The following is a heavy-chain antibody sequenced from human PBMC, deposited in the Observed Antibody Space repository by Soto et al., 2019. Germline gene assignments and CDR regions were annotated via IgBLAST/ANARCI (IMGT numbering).Heavy chain of an antibody. CDR1: GYSISSGYY. CDR2: IYHSGST. V-gene: IGHV4-38-2*01. J-gene: IGHJ5*02. D-gene: IGHD6-13*01. CDR3: ARTKVPSSWYPNWFDP. Sequence: PSETLSLTCAVSGYSISSGYYWGWIRQPPGKGLEWIGSIYHSGSTYYNPSLKSRVTMSVDTSKNQFSLKLSSVTAADTAVYYCARTKVPSSWYPNWFDPWGQGTLVTVSS.